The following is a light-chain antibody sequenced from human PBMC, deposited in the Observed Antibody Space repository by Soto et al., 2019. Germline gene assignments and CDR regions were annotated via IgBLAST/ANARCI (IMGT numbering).Light chain of an antibody. CDR3: QQYDNSPIT. J-gene: IGKJ5*01. CDR2: GAS. V-gene: IGKV3-20*01. Sequence: EIVLTQSPGTLSLSPGEIASLSCGASQSISSSLLAWYQQKPGQAPRLLIYGASSRATGIPDRFSGTGSETDFTLTISRLEPEDFAVYYCQQYDNSPITFGQGTRLEIK. CDR1: QSISSSL.